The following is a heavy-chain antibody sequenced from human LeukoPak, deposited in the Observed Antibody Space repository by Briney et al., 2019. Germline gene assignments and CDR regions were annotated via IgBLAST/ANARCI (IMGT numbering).Heavy chain of an antibody. CDR1: GGSSSGYY. J-gene: IGHJ6*03. CDR2: INHSGST. V-gene: IGHV4-34*01. D-gene: IGHD2-15*01. Sequence: PSETLSLTCAVYGGSSSGYYWSWIRQPPGKGLEWIGEINHSGSTNYNPSLKSRVTISVDTSKNQFSLKLSSVTAADTAVYYCARGRMVYYYYMDVWGKGTTVTVSS. CDR3: ARGRMVYYYYMDV.